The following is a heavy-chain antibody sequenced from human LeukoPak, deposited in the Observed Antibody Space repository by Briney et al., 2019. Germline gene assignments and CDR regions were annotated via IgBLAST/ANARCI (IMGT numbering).Heavy chain of an antibody. Sequence: ASVTVSCKASGYSFADFYIHWVRQVPGQGLEWMGWINPNSGGINYAQKFQGRVIMTRDTSISTAYMELSRLTSDDTAVYYCARDSANFDYWGQGTLVTVSS. D-gene: IGHD6-25*01. V-gene: IGHV1-2*02. CDR2: INPNSGGI. J-gene: IGHJ4*02. CDR3: ARDSANFDY. CDR1: GYSFADFY.